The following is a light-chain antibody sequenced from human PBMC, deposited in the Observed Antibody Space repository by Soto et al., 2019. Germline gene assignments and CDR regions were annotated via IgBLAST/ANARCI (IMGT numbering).Light chain of an antibody. Sequence: QSVLTQPASVSGSPGQSITISCTGTSSDVGDYNYVSWYQQHPGKAPKLMIYDVSNRTSGVSNRFSGSKSGNTASLTVSGLQAEDEADYYCSSYTSSSTLVFGGGTKLTVL. CDR3: SSYTSSSTLV. CDR2: DVS. V-gene: IGLV2-14*01. CDR1: SSDVGDYNY. J-gene: IGLJ2*01.